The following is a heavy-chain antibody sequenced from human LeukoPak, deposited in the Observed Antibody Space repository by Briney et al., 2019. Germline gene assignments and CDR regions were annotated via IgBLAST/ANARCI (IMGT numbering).Heavy chain of an antibody. J-gene: IGHJ4*02. V-gene: IGHV3-23*01. Sequence: PGGSLRLSCAASGFTFSSYWMNWVRQAPGKGLEWVSAMIGSGSSTYYADSVKGRFTISRDNARNTLFLQMNSLRVEDTAVYYCAKDETHSSGWAPFDSWGQGTLVIVSS. D-gene: IGHD6-19*01. CDR2: MIGSGSST. CDR1: GFTFSSYW. CDR3: AKDETHSSGWAPFDS.